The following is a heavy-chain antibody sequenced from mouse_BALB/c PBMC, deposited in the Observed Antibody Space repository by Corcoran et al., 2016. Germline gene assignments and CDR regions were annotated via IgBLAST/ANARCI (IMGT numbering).Heavy chain of an antibody. Sequence: QIQLVQSGPELKKPGETVKISCKDSGDTFTNYGMNWVKQAPGKGLKWMGWINTYTGEPTYADDFKGRFTFSLETSASTAYLQINNLINEDTATYFCAREPYALDYWGQGTSVTVSS. CDR2: INTYTGEP. V-gene: IGHV9-3-1*01. CDR3: AREPYALDY. J-gene: IGHJ4*01. CDR1: GDTFTNYG.